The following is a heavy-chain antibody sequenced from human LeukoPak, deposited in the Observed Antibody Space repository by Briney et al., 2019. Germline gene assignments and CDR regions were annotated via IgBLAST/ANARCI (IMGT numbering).Heavy chain of an antibody. J-gene: IGHJ4*02. CDR2: IIPIFGTA. CDR3: ARDGEASGGIFDY. D-gene: IGHD2-15*01. Sequence: SVKVSCKASGYTFTSYAISWVRQVPGQGLEWMGGIIPIFGTANYAQKFQGRVTITADESTSTAYMELSSLRSEDTAVYYCARDGEASGGIFDYWGQGTLVTVSS. CDR1: GYTFTSYA. V-gene: IGHV1-69*13.